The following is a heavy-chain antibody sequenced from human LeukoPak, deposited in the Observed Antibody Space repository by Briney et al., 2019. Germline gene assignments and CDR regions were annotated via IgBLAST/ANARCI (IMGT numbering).Heavy chain of an antibody. V-gene: IGHV1-69*05. J-gene: IGHJ3*02. CDR2: IIPIFGTA. Sequence: GASVKVSCKASGGTFSSYAISWVRQAPGQGLEWMGRIIPIFGTANYAQKFQGRVTITTDESTSTAYMELSSLRSEDTAVYYCARDGDYYDSSGYTIDAFDIWGQGTMVTVSS. CDR1: GGTFSSYA. CDR3: ARDGDYYDSSGYTIDAFDI. D-gene: IGHD3-22*01.